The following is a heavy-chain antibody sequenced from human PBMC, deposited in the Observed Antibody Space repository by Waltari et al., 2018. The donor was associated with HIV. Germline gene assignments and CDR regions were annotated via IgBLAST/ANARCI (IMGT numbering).Heavy chain of an antibody. J-gene: IGHJ1*01. D-gene: IGHD3-9*01. V-gene: IGHV3-30*02. Sequence: VRLVESGGGVIHPGGSLSLSCEASGFNFSSFGLPWVRQVPGKGLDWVAFTPYDGSDEYYVESVKGRFTISKDNSRSFLTLQMNSLRPEDTAIYFCATDFKARGLEPSFLDSWGQGTLVTVSS. CDR3: ATDFKARGLEPSFLDS. CDR1: GFNFSSFG. CDR2: TPYDGSDE.